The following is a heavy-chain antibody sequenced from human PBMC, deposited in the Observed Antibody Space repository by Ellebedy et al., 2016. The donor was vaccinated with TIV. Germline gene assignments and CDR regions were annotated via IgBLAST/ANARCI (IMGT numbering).Heavy chain of an antibody. D-gene: IGHD7-27*01. V-gene: IGHV3-7*01. CDR3: ARADWGSADY. CDR1: GFTFSSYW. Sequence: GESLKISXAASGFTFSSYWMSWVRPAPGKGLEWVATINQDGSEQYYVDSVKGRFTISRDNAKSSLYLQMNSLRDEDTAVYYCARADWGSADYWGQGTLVTVSS. CDR2: INQDGSEQ. J-gene: IGHJ4*02.